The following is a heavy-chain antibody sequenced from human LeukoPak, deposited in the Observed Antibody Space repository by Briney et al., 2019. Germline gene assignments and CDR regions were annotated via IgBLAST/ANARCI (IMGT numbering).Heavy chain of an antibody. CDR1: GGSISSYY. V-gene: IGHV4-4*07. D-gene: IGHD4-11*01. J-gene: IGHJ3*02. CDR3: ARDDYSNYEGAFDI. CDR2: IYTSGST. Sequence: SETLSLTCTVSGGSISSYYWSWIRQPAGKGLEWIGRIYTSGSTNYNPSLKSRVTMSVDTSKNQFSLKLSSVTDADTAVYYCARDDYSNYEGAFDIWGQGTMVTVSS.